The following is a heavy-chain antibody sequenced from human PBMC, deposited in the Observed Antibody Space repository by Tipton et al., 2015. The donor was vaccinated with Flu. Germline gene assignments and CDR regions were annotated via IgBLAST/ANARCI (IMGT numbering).Heavy chain of an antibody. D-gene: IGHD6-19*01. CDR2: IYYSGST. J-gene: IGHJ4*02. CDR1: GGSISSSSYY. V-gene: IGHV4-39*07. Sequence: TLSLTCTASGGSISSSSYYWGWIRQPPGKGLEWIGSIYYSGSTYYNPSLKSRVTISVDTSKNQFSLKLSSVTAADTAVYYCARGRAVAGTDYWGQGTLVTVSS. CDR3: ARGRAVAGTDY.